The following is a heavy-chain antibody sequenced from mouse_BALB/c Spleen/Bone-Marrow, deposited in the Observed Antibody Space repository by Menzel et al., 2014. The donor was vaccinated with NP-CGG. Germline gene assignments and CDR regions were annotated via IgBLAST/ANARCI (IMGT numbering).Heavy chain of an antibody. D-gene: IGHD2-1*01. J-gene: IGHJ4*01. Sequence: QVQLQQPGAEPVRPGASVKVSCKASGYAFSNYFIEWVKKRPGQGLEWIGVINPGSNGANYSEKFKGKATLTADKSSSTTYKQLSSLTYDDSTVYFCTRSWGKDAMGCWGQGTSGTSSS. V-gene: IGHV1-54*01. CDR2: INPGSNGA. CDR3: TRSWGKDAMGC. CDR1: GYAFSNYF.